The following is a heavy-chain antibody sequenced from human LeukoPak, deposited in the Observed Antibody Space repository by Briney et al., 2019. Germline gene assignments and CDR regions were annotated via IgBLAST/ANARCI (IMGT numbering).Heavy chain of an antibody. V-gene: IGHV3-30*02. D-gene: IGHD6-13*01. CDR2: IRYDGSDK. CDR3: AGSGSWYDDFRY. Sequence: PGGSLRLSCAASRFTFSRYGMHWVRQAPGKGLEWVAFIRYDGSDKYYADSVKGRFTISRDNSKNTLYLQMNSLRAEDTAVYYCAGSGSWYDDFRYWGQGTLVTVSS. J-gene: IGHJ4*02. CDR1: RFTFSRYG.